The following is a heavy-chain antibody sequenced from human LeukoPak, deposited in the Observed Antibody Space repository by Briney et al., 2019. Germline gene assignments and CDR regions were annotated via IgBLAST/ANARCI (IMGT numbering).Heavy chain of an antibody. CDR2: ISYDGSNK. CDR1: GFTFSSYA. V-gene: IGHV3-30-3*01. Sequence: GRSLRLSCAASGFTFSSYAMHWVRQAPGKGLEWVAVISYDGSNKYYADSVKGRFTISRDNAKNSLYLQMNSLRAEDTAVYYCARQRAGYWGQGTLVTVSS. J-gene: IGHJ4*02. CDR3: ARQRAGY. D-gene: IGHD6-25*01.